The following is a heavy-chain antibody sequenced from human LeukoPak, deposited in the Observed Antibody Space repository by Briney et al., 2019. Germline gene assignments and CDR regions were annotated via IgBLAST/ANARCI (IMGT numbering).Heavy chain of an antibody. D-gene: IGHD3-22*01. CDR3: ARDSGFYDSTGFYYAWYFDL. Sequence: SETLSLTCTVSGGSISSSSYYWSWIRQSPEKGLEWIGYIHYSEKTDYNPSLKSRATISIDTSRNLFSLKLNSVTAADTAVYYCARDSGFYDSTGFYYAWYFDLWGRGTPVTVSS. CDR2: IHYSEKT. J-gene: IGHJ2*01. CDR1: GGSISSSSYY. V-gene: IGHV4-61*01.